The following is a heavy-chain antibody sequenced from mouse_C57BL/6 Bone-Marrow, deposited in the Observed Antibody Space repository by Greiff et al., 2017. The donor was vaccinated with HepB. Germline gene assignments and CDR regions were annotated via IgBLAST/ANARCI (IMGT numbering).Heavy chain of an antibody. V-gene: IGHV1-42*01. CDR2: INPSTGGT. CDR3: ARCAY. CDR1: GYSFTGYY. J-gene: IGHJ3*01. Sequence: VQLQQSGPELVKPGASVKISCKASGYSFTGYYMNWVKQSPEKSLEWIGEINPSTGGTTYKQKFKAKATLTVDKSSSTAYMQLKSLTSEDSAVYYCARCAYWGQGTLVTVSA.